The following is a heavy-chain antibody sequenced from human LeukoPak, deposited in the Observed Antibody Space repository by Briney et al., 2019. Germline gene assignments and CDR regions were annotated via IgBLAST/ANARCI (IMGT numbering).Heavy chain of an antibody. J-gene: IGHJ6*04. CDR3: ARAGLLWFGPAGYYGMDV. CDR1: RFTFSSYW. Sequence: PGGSLRLSCAASRFTFSSYWMSWVRQAPGKGLEWVANIKQDGSEKYYVDSVKGRFTISRDNAKNSLYLQMNSLRAEDTAVYYCARAGLLWFGPAGYYGMDVWGKGTTVTVSS. D-gene: IGHD3-10*01. V-gene: IGHV3-7*03. CDR2: IKQDGSEK.